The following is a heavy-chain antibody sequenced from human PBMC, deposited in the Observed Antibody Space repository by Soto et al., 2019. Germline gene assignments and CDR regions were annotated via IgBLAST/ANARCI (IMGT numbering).Heavy chain of an antibody. CDR3: ARDGLGIFAPERGYSYGSVVAFDI. J-gene: IGHJ3*02. CDR1: GGSISSGGYY. D-gene: IGHD5-18*01. Sequence: QVQLQESGPGLVKPSQTLSLTCTVSGGSISSGGYYWSWIRQHPGKGLEWIGYIYYSGSTYYNPSRKSRVTISVDTSKNQFSLKLSSVTAADTAVYYCARDGLGIFAPERGYSYGSVVAFDIWGQGTMVTVSS. V-gene: IGHV4-31*03. CDR2: IYYSGST.